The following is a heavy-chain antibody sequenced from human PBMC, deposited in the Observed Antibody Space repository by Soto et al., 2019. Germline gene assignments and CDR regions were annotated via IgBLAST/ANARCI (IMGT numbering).Heavy chain of an antibody. CDR1: GFTFSSYG. V-gene: IGHV3-33*01. J-gene: IGHJ4*02. CDR2: IWYDGSNK. CDR3: AREAGRAVAGTDY. Sequence: QVQLVESGGGVVQPGRSLRLSCAASGFTFSSYGMHWVRQAPGKGLEWVAVIWYDGSNKYYADSVKGRFTISRDNSKNTLDRQMNSLRAEDTAVYYCAREAGRAVAGTDYWGQGTLVTVSS. D-gene: IGHD6-19*01.